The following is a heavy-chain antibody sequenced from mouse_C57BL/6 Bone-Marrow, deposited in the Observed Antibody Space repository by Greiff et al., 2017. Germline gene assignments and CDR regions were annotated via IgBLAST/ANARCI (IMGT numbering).Heavy chain of an antibody. CDR3: ARYSMDY. CDR2: IDPFDSYT. V-gene: IGHV1-50*01. CDR1: GYTFTTYW. J-gene: IGHJ4*01. Sequence: QVQLQQPGAELVKPGASVKLSCKASGYTFTTYWMQWLKQRPGQGLEWIGEIDPFDSYTNYNQKFKDKATLTVDKSSSTAYMQLSSLTSEDSAVYYCARYSMDYWGQGTSVTVSS.